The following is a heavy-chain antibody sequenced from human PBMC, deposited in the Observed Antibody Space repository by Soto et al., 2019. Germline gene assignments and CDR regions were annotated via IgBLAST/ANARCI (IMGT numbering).Heavy chain of an antibody. J-gene: IGHJ5*01. CDR2: ISTYSGDT. D-gene: IGHD3-3*01. CDR3: ERHNGTTTRESWFDP. Sequence: ASVNVSCKASGYTFFTYDISWVRQAPGQGLELMGWISTYSGDTKYAQKFQRRVTMTTDTSTTTAYLDLRSLRSDDTAVYYCERHNGTTTRESWFDPWGEGILVTVST. V-gene: IGHV1-18*01. CDR1: GYTFFTYD.